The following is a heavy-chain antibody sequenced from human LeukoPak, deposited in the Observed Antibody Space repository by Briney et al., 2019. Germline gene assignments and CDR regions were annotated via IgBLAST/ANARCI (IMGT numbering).Heavy chain of an antibody. CDR2: IYPGDSDT. CDR3: FQASSSSFDY. J-gene: IGHJ4*02. V-gene: IGHV5-51*01. D-gene: IGHD6-6*01. Sequence: GESLKISCKGSGYSFTRYWIGWVRQMPGEGLEWMGIIYPGDSDTRYSPSFQGQVTISADKSISTAYLQWSSLKASDTAMYYCFQASSSSFDYWGQGTLVTVSS. CDR1: GYSFTRYW.